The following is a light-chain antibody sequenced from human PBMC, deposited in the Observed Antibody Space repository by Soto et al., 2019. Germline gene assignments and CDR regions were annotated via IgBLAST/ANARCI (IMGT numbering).Light chain of an antibody. J-gene: IGKJ2*01. Sequence: DIVMTQTPLSLSVTPGQSASISCKSSQSLLHRDGKTYLYWFLRKPGQPPQLLFYAVSNRFSGVPGRFSGSGLGTDFTPTISRVEAEDVGLYYCMQSIKLPFTFGQGTKLEI. V-gene: IGKV2D-29*01. CDR1: QSLLHRDGKTY. CDR2: AVS. CDR3: MQSIKLPFT.